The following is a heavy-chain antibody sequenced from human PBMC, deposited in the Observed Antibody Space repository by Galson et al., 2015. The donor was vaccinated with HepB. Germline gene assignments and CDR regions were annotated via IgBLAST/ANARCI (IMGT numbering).Heavy chain of an antibody. J-gene: IGHJ6*02. Sequence: SVKVSCKASGYTFTSYDINWVRQATGQGLEWMGWMNPNSGNTGYAQKFQGRVTMTRNTSISTAYMELSSLRSEDTAVYYCARAKYQLLFVVHGMDVWGQGTTVPVSS. CDR1: GYTFTSYD. D-gene: IGHD2-2*01. V-gene: IGHV1-8*01. CDR2: MNPNSGNT. CDR3: ARAKYQLLFVVHGMDV.